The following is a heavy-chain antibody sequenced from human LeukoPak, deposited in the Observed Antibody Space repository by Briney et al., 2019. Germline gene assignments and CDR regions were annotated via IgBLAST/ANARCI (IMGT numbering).Heavy chain of an antibody. CDR1: GFSFSDYW. D-gene: IGHD3-10*01. V-gene: IGHV3-74*01. Sequence: PGGSLRLSCVASGFSFSDYWMHWVRHALGEGLVWVSRLNADGSTTTYADSVKGRFTISRDNAKSTLYLQMNSLRAEDTAVYYYTRGGITYDYWGQGILVSVSS. J-gene: IGHJ4*02. CDR2: LNADGSTT. CDR3: TRGGITYDY.